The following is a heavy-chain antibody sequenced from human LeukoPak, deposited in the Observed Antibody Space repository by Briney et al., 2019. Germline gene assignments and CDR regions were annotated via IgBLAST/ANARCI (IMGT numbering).Heavy chain of an antibody. Sequence: GGSLRLSCAASGFTFRSYTMNWVRQAPGKGLEWVSSITSSSSSIYYADSVKGRFTVSRDNAKNSLYLQMNSLRAEDTAVYYRARDERFDTWGQGTLVTVSS. J-gene: IGHJ5*02. V-gene: IGHV3-21*01. CDR3: ARDERFDT. CDR2: ITSSSSSI. CDR1: GFTFRSYT.